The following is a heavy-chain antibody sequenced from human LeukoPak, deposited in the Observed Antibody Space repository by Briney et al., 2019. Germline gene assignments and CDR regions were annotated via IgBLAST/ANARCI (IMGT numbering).Heavy chain of an antibody. CDR2: ISSSSSYI. Sequence: GGSLRLSCAASGFTFSSSGINWVRQAPGKGLEWVSSISSSSSYIYYADSVKGRFTTSRDNAKNSLYLQMNSLRAEDTAVYYCARDYTTGVDYWGQGTLVTVSS. CDR1: GFTFSSSG. CDR3: ARDYTTGVDY. J-gene: IGHJ4*02. D-gene: IGHD1-1*01. V-gene: IGHV3-21*01.